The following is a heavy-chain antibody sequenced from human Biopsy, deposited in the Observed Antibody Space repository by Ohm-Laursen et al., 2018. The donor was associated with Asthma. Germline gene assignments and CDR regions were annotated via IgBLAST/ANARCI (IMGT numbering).Heavy chain of an antibody. D-gene: IGHD6-13*01. Sequence: SLRLSCTAPGRHFGSYNMHWARQAPGKGLEWVAVITFDGSTQHYGDSVKGRFTISRDNSKNMLFLQMNSLRAEDTAVYYCLRDTLGYYFDIWGQGTQVTASS. J-gene: IGHJ4*02. CDR3: LRDTLGYYFDI. CDR2: ITFDGSTQ. CDR1: GRHFGSYN. V-gene: IGHV3-30-3*01.